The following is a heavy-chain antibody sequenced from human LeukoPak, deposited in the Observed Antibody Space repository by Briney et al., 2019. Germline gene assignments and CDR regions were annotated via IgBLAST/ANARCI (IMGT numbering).Heavy chain of an antibody. Sequence: ASVKVSCKASGYTITGYYMHWVRQAPGQGLEWMGRINPNSGGTNYAQKFQGWVTMTRDTSISTAYMELSRLRSDDTAVYYCARMLPYCSGGSCYSGNSWFDPWGQGTLVTVSS. CDR2: INPNSGGT. V-gene: IGHV1-2*04. CDR3: ARMLPYCSGGSCYSGNSWFDP. D-gene: IGHD2-15*01. J-gene: IGHJ5*02. CDR1: GYTITGYY.